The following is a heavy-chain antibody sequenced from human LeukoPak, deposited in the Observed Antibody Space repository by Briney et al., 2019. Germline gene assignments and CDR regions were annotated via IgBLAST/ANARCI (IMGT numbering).Heavy chain of an antibody. J-gene: IGHJ4*02. CDR3: ARVGRDGYNYGTSGYFDY. D-gene: IGHD5-24*01. CDR1: GGSVSSYY. Sequence: SETLALTCTVSGGSVSSYYWSWIRQPPGKGLEWIGYIYYSGSTYYNPSLKSRVTISVDTSKNQFSLKLSSVTAADTAVYYCARVGRDGYNYGTSGYFDYWGQGTLVTVSS. V-gene: IGHV4-59*02. CDR2: IYYSGST.